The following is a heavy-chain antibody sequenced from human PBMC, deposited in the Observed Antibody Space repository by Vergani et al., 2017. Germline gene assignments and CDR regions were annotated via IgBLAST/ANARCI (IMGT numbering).Heavy chain of an antibody. CDR3: ARGIAVADPFFDC. D-gene: IGHD6-19*01. CDR1: GFTFSSYA. CDR2: ISYDGSNK. J-gene: IGHJ4*02. V-gene: IGHV3-30-3*01. Sequence: QVQLVESGGGVVQPGRSLRLSCAASGFTFSSYAMHWVRQAPGKGLEWVAVISYDGSNKYYADSVKGRFTISRDNSKNTLYLQMNSLRAEDTAVYYCARGIAVADPFFDCWGQGTLVTVSS.